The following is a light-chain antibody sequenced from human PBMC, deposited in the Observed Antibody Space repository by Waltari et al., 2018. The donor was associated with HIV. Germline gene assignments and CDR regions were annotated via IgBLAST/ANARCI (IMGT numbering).Light chain of an antibody. CDR2: QNN. V-gene: IGLV6-57*03. CDR3: QSYDTSNSHWV. J-gene: IGLJ3*02. CDR1: SGSIASNY. Sequence: FILTQPHSVSGSPGKTVNISCTRSSGSIASNYVLWFQQRPGSAPINVIYQNNQRASGVADRFSGSIDRSSNSASLTISGLKTEDEADFFCQSYDTSNSHWVFGGGTKLTVL.